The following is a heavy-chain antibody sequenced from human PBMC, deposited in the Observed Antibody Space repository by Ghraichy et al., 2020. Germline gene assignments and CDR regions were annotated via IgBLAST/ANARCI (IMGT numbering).Heavy chain of an antibody. CDR1: GFTFSRHW. Sequence: GGSLRLSCAASGFTFSRHWMTWVRQAPGKGLELLANINQDGSTILYVDSVQGRFTISRDNAKNLLYLQMNSLRAEDAAVYYCASHGDFCLDYWCQGTLVTGST. CDR3: ASHGDFCLDY. CDR2: INQDGSTI. V-gene: IGHV3-7*01. D-gene: IGHD7-27*01. J-gene: IGHJ4*02.